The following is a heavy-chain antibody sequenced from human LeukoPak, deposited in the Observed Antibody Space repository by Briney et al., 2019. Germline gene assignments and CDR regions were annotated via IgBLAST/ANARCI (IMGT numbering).Heavy chain of an antibody. CDR1: GYTFTSYD. CDR3: ARYSEVYYYVDV. Sequence: ASVKVSCKASGYTFTSYDINWVRQATGQGLEWMGWMNPNSGNTGYAQKFQGRVTITRNTSISTAYMELGSLRSEDTAVYYCARYSEVYYYVDVWGTGTTVTVSS. J-gene: IGHJ6*03. V-gene: IGHV1-8*03. CDR2: MNPNSGNT. D-gene: IGHD2-21*01.